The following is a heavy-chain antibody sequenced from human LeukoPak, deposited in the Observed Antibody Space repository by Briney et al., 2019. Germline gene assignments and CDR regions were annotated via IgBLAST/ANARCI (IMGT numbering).Heavy chain of an antibody. CDR2: INPRSNTT. J-gene: IGHJ6*02. CDR1: GYTFISYY. V-gene: IGHV1-46*01. D-gene: IGHD3-9*01. Sequence: ASVKVSCKAFGYTFISYYIVWLRQAPGPGLEWMGLINPRSNTTSSAQKFQGRVTMTRDTSTSTVYMELGSQRSEDTAVYYCARGLDFDILTGPGYGMDVWGQGTTVTVSS. CDR3: ARGLDFDILTGPGYGMDV.